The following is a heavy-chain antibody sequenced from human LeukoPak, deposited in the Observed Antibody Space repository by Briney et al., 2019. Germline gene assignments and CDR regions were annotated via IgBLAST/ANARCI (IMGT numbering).Heavy chain of an antibody. CDR2: IYYSGST. J-gene: IGHJ4*02. CDR1: GGSISSSSYY. V-gene: IGHV4-39*01. CDR3: ARHDWGSGSYP. D-gene: IGHD3-10*01. Sequence: SETLSLTCTVSGGSISSSSYYWGWIRQPPGKGLEWIGSIYYSGSTYYNPSLKSRVTISVDTSKNQFSLKLSSVTAADTAVYYCARHDWGSGSYPWGQGTLVTVSS.